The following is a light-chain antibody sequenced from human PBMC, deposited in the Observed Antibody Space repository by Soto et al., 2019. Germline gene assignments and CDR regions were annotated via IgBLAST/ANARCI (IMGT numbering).Light chain of an antibody. CDR3: QQYGSSLWT. CDR1: QSVGSTY. V-gene: IGKV3-20*01. Sequence: IVVTQSPGTLSLSPGERATLSCRASQSVGSTYLAWYQQKPGQAPRLLIYGASNRATGIPDRFSGSGSGTDFTLTISRLEPEDFAVYYCQQYGSSLWTFGKGTKVEIE. J-gene: IGKJ1*01. CDR2: GAS.